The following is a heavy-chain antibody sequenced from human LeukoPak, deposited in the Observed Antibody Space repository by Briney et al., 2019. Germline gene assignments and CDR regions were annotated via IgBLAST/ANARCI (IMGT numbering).Heavy chain of an antibody. D-gene: IGHD3-3*01. CDR2: INPSGGST. Sequence: ASVKVSCKASGYTFTSYYMHLVRQAPGQGLEWMGIINPSGGSTSYAQKFQGRVTMTRDTSTSTVYMELSSLRSEDTAVYYCARSNQIFGVSARRYYFDYWGQGTLVTVSS. V-gene: IGHV1-46*01. CDR1: GYTFTSYY. J-gene: IGHJ4*02. CDR3: ARSNQIFGVSARRYYFDY.